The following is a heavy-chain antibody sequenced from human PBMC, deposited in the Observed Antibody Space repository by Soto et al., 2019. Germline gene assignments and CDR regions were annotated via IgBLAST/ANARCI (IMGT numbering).Heavy chain of an antibody. J-gene: IGHJ5*02. V-gene: IGHV4-61*01. CDR1: GGSVSSGSYY. CDR3: ARVGLGGSRLGGPPTNWFDP. CDR2: IYYSGST. Sequence: SETLSLTCTVSGGSVSSGSYYRSWIRQPPGKGLEWIGYIYYSGSTNYNPSLKSRVTISVDTSKNQFSLKLSSVTAADTAVYYCARVGLGGSRLGGPPTNWFDPWGQGTLVTVSS. D-gene: IGHD5-12*01.